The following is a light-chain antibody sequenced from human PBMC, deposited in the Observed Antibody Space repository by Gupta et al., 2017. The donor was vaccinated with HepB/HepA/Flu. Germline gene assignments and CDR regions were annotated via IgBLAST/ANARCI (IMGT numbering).Light chain of an antibody. Sequence: EIVLTQSPSTLSLSPGERATPSCRASQSISSYLAWYQQKPGQAPRLLIYDSANRATGIPARFSGTGSGTDFTLTISSLEPEDFATYYCQQRSNWPYTFGGGTKVEIK. CDR1: QSISSY. V-gene: IGKV3-11*01. CDR3: QQRSNWPYT. J-gene: IGKJ4*01. CDR2: DSA.